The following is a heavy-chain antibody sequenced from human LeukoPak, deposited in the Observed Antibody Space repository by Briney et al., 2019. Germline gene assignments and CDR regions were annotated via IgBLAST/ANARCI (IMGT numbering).Heavy chain of an antibody. J-gene: IGHJ6*02. CDR1: GFTFSSYA. D-gene: IGHD4/OR15-4a*01. V-gene: IGHV3-23*01. Sequence: PGGSLRLSCAASGFTFSSYAMNWVRQAPGKGLEWVSDISGSGGSTYHADSVKGRFTISRDNSMNTLYLQMNSLRAEDTAVYYCAKGNVYGGNGMDVWGQGTTVTVSS. CDR3: AKGNVYGGNGMDV. CDR2: ISGSGGST.